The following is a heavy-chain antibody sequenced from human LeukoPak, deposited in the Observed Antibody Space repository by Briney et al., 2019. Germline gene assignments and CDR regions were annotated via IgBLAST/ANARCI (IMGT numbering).Heavy chain of an antibody. CDR1: GGSISSSSYY. V-gene: IGHV4-39*01. Sequence: PSETLSLTCTVSGGSISSSSYYWGWIRQPPGKGLEWIGSIYYSGSTYYNPSLKSRVTISVGTSKNQFSLKLSSVTAADTAVYYCARHYGDYRYYFDYWGQGTLVTVSS. CDR3: ARHYGDYRYYFDY. J-gene: IGHJ4*02. CDR2: IYYSGST. D-gene: IGHD4-17*01.